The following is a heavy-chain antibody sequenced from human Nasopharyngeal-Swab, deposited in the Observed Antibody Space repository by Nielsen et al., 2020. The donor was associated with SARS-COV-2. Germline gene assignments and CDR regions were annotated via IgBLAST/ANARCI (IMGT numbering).Heavy chain of an antibody. Sequence: ASVKVSCKASGYTFTGYYMHWVRQAPGQGLEWMGWINPNSGGTNYAQKFQGWVTMTRDTSISTAYMELSRLRSEDTAVYYCATTSPFSGSYHLCTFDIWGQGTMVTVSS. V-gene: IGHV1-2*04. D-gene: IGHD1-26*01. CDR2: INPNSGGT. CDR3: ATTSPFSGSYHLCTFDI. CDR1: GYTFTGYY. J-gene: IGHJ3*02.